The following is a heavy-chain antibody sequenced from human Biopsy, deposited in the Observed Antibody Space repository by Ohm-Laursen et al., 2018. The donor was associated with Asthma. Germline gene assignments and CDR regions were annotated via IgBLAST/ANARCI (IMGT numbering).Heavy chain of an antibody. Sequence: GTLSLTCTVSGGSVSTGSYYWSWIRQPPGKGLEWLGYIYYTGRDNYNPSLKSRVTSSVDTSKNQFSLRLNSVTAADTAVYYCARGPNYHGSGRAPIGMDVWGQGTTVTVSS. CDR2: IYYTGRD. V-gene: IGHV4-61*01. J-gene: IGHJ6*02. D-gene: IGHD3-10*01. CDR1: GGSVSTGSYY. CDR3: ARGPNYHGSGRAPIGMDV.